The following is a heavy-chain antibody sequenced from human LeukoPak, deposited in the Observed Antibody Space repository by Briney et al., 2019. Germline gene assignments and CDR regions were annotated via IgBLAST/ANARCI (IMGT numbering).Heavy chain of an antibody. V-gene: IGHV1-69*05. CDR3: ATAQDGGRSTSCFDY. Sequence: ASVKVSCKASGGTFSSYAISWVRQAPGQGLEWMGGIIPIFGTANYAQKFQGRVTMTRDTSISTAYMELNRLTSDDTTVYYCATAQDGGRSTSCFDYWSQGTLVTVSS. CDR1: GGTFSSYA. D-gene: IGHD2-2*01. CDR2: IIPIFGTA. J-gene: IGHJ4*02.